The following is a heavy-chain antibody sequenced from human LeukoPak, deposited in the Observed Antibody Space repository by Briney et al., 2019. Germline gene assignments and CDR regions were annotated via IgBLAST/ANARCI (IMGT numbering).Heavy chain of an antibody. CDR2: IYYSGST. CDR1: GGSISSSSYY. Sequence: SETLSLTCTVSGGSISSSSYYWGWIRQPPGKGLEWIGSIYYSGSTYYNPSLKSRVTISVDTSKNQFSLKLSSVTAADTAVYYCARGGASRSDSSGWYVFWGQGTLVTVSS. V-gene: IGHV4-39*01. D-gene: IGHD6-19*01. J-gene: IGHJ4*02. CDR3: ARGGASRSDSSGWYVF.